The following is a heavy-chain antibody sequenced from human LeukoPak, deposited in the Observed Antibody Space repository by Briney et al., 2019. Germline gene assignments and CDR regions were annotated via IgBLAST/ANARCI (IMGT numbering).Heavy chain of an antibody. CDR1: GFTFSSYA. Sequence: GGSLRLSCAASGFTFSSYAMSWVRQAPGKGLEWVSAISGSGGSTYYADSVKGRFTISRDNSKNTLYLQMGSLRAEDMAVYYCARGPYYDFWSGRAFDPWGQGTLVTVSS. CDR3: ARGPYYDFWSGRAFDP. D-gene: IGHD3-3*01. J-gene: IGHJ5*02. V-gene: IGHV3-23*01. CDR2: ISGSGGST.